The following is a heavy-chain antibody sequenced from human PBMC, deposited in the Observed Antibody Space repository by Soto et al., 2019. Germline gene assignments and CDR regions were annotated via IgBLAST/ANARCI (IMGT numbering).Heavy chain of an antibody. Sequence: EVQLVESGGGLVQPGGSLRLSCAASGFPFSNYWMHWVRQAPGKGLVWVSRINSDGSSTSYADSVKGSFTISRDNAKKTMYLQMNSLRAEDTAVDYCASRGSGSYPRWGQGTLVTVSS. D-gene: IGHD3-10*01. J-gene: IGHJ4*02. CDR2: INSDGSST. CDR3: ASRGSGSYPR. V-gene: IGHV3-74*01. CDR1: GFPFSNYW.